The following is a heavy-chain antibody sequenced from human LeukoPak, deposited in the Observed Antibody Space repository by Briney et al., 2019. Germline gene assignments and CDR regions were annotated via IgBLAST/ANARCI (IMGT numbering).Heavy chain of an antibody. CDR3: ARVRKHYDRSGYFDAFDI. J-gene: IGHJ3*02. CDR2: IDWDDDK. CDR1: GFSLRTSGMC. V-gene: IGHV2-70*11. D-gene: IGHD3-22*01. Sequence: SGPALVKPTQTLTLTCTFSGFSLRTSGMCVSWIRQPPGKALEWLARIDWDDDKYYSTYMTTRLTISKDTSKNQVVLTMTNMDPVDTATYYCARVRKHYDRSGYFDAFDIWGQGTTVTVSS.